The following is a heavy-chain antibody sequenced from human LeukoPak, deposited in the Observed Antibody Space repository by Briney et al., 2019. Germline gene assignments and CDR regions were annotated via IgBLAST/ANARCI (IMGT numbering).Heavy chain of an antibody. CDR3: AKDKAPLYSGYDWDLDF. CDR1: GFTFHHYA. Sequence: PGRSLRLSCAASGFTFHHYAIHWVRQVPGEGLEWVSGISWNSASIGYADSVKGRFTISRDNAKNSVYLQMNSLRAEDTAFYYCAKDKAPLYSGYDWDLDFWGQGTLVTVSS. D-gene: IGHD5-12*01. CDR2: ISWNSASI. J-gene: IGHJ4*02. V-gene: IGHV3-9*01.